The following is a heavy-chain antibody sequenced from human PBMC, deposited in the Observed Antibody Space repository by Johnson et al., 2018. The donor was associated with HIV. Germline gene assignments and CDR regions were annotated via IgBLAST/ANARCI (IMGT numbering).Heavy chain of an antibody. Sequence: VQLVESGGGVVQPGGSLRLSCAAPGLTFSSYGMHWVRQAPGKGLEWVAVIWYDGSNKYYADSVKGRFTISRDNSKNTLYLQMNSLRAEDTAVYYCARGLAADAFDIWGQGTMVTVSS. CDR3: ARGLAADAFDI. D-gene: IGHD6-13*01. CDR2: IWYDGSNK. V-gene: IGHV3-33*01. CDR1: GLTFSSYG. J-gene: IGHJ3*02.